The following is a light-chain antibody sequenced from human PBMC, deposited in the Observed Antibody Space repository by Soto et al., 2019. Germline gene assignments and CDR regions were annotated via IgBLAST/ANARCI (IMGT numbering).Light chain of an antibody. V-gene: IGKV1-5*03. CDR1: QSISIW. Sequence: DIQMTQSPSTLSVAVGDTVTITCRASQSISIWLAWYQQKPGKAPNLLIYRASNFESGVPSRFSGSGSGTEFTLTISSLQPDDFAPYYCQQCYSYPWTFGQGTKVEIK. J-gene: IGKJ1*01. CDR2: RAS. CDR3: QQCYSYPWT.